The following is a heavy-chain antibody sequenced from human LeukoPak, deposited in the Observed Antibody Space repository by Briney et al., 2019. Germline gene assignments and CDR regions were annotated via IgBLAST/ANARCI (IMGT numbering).Heavy chain of an antibody. V-gene: IGHV3-23*01. CDR2: ISGSGDRT. CDR3: ARGGYSYGYEDSFDY. D-gene: IGHD5-18*01. J-gene: IGHJ4*02. CDR1: GFTFNNYA. Sequence: GGSLRLSCAASGFTFNNYAMSWFRQTPGKGLEWVSAISGSGDRTYYAESVKGRFSISRDNSKNTLYLQMHSLRAEDTAVYYCARGGYSYGYEDSFDYWGQGTLVTVSS.